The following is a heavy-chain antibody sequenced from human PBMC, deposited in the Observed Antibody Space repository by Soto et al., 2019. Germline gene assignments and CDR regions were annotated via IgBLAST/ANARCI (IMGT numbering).Heavy chain of an antibody. D-gene: IGHD3-10*01. J-gene: IGHJ5*02. V-gene: IGHV4-31*03. CDR2: IYYSGST. Sequence: QVQLQESGPGLVKPSQTLSLTCTVSGGSISSGGYYWSWIRQHPGKGLEWIGYIYYSGSTYYNPSLKRRVTIAVDTSKTQFSLKLSSVTAADTAVYYCARGPGDYYGSGSYYANWFDPWGQGTLVTVSS. CDR3: ARGPGDYYGSGSYYANWFDP. CDR1: GGSISSGGYY.